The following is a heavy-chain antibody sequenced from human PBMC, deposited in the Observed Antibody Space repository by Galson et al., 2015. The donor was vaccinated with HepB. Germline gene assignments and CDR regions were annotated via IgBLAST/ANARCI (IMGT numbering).Heavy chain of an antibody. J-gene: IGHJ4*02. D-gene: IGHD2-2*01. CDR3: ARQIGFSSNIDY. V-gene: IGHV5-10-1*01. CDR2: IDPDDSYA. CDR1: GYSFTRYY. Sequence: QSGAEVKKPGESLRISCKGSGYSFTRYYINWVRQMPGKGLEWMGRIDPDDSYAGYSPSFQGHVTISADKSISTAYLQWSGLKASDTAMYYCARQIGFSSNIDYWGQGTLVTVSS.